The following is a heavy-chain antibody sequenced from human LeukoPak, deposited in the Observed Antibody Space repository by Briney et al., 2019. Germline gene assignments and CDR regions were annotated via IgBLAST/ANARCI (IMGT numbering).Heavy chain of an antibody. CDR1: GYTFTSYY. J-gene: IGHJ4*02. CDR3: ARDGYCSGGSCYVDY. CDR2: INPSGGST. V-gene: IGHV1-46*01. Sequence: VAPVKVSCKASGYTFTSYYMHWVRQAPGQGLEWMGIINPSGGSTSYAQKFQGRVTMTRDMATSTDYMEVSSLRSEDTAVYYCARDGYCSGGSCYVDYWGQGTLVTVSS. D-gene: IGHD2-15*01.